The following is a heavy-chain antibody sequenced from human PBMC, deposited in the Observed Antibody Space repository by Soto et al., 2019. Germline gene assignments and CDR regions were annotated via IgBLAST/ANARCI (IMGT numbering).Heavy chain of an antibody. CDR3: ARDVTPYYDFWSGYYTGFRGAFDI. CDR1: GYTFTSYY. CDR2: INPSGGST. Sequence: ASVKVSCKASGYTFTSYYMHWVRQAPGQGLEWMGIINPSGGSTSYAQKFQGRVTMTRDTSTSTVYMELSSLRSEDTAVYYCARDVTPYYDFWSGYYTGFRGAFDIWGQGTMVTVSS. J-gene: IGHJ3*02. V-gene: IGHV1-46*01. D-gene: IGHD3-3*01.